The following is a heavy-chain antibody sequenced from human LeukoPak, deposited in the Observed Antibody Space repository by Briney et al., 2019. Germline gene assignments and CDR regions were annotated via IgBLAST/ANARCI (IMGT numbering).Heavy chain of an antibody. J-gene: IGHJ4*02. CDR3: ARGSGN. CDR2: INHSGNT. Sequence: SETLSLTCAVYGGSFSGYYWSWIRQPPGKGLEWIGEINHSGNTNYNPSLKSRVTISVDTSKNQFSLKLSSVTAADTAVYYCARGSGNWGQGTLVTVSS. V-gene: IGHV4-34*01. CDR1: GGSFSGYY.